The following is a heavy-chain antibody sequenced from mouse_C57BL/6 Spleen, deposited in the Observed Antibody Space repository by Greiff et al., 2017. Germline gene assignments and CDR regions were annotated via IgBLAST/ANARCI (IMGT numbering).Heavy chain of an antibody. V-gene: IGHV3-6*01. Sequence: EVKLQESGPGLVKPSQSLSLTCSVTGYSITSGYYWNWIRQFPGNKLEWMGYISYDGSNNYNPSLKNRISITRDTSKNQFFLKLNSVTTEDTATYYCAREGAGDGSSSWFAYWGQGTLVTVSA. D-gene: IGHD1-1*01. CDR1: GYSITSGYY. CDR2: ISYDGSN. J-gene: IGHJ3*01. CDR3: AREGAGDGSSSWFAY.